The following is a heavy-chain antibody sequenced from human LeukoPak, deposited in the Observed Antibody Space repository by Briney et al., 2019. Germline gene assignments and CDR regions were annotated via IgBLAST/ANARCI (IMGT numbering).Heavy chain of an antibody. CDR1: GGSISRNSDY. D-gene: IGHD6-6*01. Sequence: PSETLSLTCTVSGGSISRNSDYWGWIRQPPGKGLEWIGSIYYGGSTNYNPSLKSRVTISVDTSKNQFSLKLSSVTAADTAVYYCARGWSYSSSSWYFDLWGRGTLVTVSS. CDR2: IYYGGST. J-gene: IGHJ2*01. CDR3: ARGWSYSSSSWYFDL. V-gene: IGHV4-39*07.